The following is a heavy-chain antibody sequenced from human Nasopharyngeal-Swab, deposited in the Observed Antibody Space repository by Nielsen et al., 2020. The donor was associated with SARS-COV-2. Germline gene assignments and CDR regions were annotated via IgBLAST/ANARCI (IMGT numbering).Heavy chain of an antibody. J-gene: IGHJ4*02. CDR2: ISSSGSTI. CDR3: ARASGSGSFDY. Sequence: GESLKISCAASGFTFSSYEMNWVRQAPGKGPEWVSYISSSGSTIYYADSVKGRFTISRDNAKNSLYLQMNSLRAEDTAVYYCARASGSGSFDYWGQGTLVTVSS. V-gene: IGHV3-48*03. CDR1: GFTFSSYE. D-gene: IGHD3-10*01.